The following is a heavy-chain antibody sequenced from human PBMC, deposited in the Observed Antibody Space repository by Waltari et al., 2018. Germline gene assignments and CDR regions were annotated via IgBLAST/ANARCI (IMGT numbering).Heavy chain of an antibody. CDR2: ISGSGTNS. D-gene: IGHD3-3*01. J-gene: IGHJ5*02. CDR1: GFTLRRSA. CDR3: AKNHANGQPYYDS. V-gene: IGHV3-23*01. Sequence: DVLPLESVGGLVQLGGSLSSSCASYGFTLRRSAMTWYLRPPGKGLVWFSGISGSGTNSYYVASVKGRFTFSRDKSKNTLYLQMNSLRADDTAVYYCAKNHANGQPYYDSWGQGTLVIVSS.